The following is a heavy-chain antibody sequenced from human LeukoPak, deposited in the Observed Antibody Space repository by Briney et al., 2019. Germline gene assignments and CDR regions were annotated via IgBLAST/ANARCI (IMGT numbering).Heavy chain of an antibody. V-gene: IGHV3-23*01. Sequence: GGSLRLSCAASGFTLSNYPMGWVRQAPVKGLEWLSAIGEEKSGSWTKSADSVKGRFTISRDNSENTLYLQMDSLTVKDTAVYYCAKAGVISGWDYWGQGVLVTVSS. CDR2: IGEEKSGSWT. CDR3: AKAGVISGWDY. J-gene: IGHJ4*02. D-gene: IGHD3-3*02. CDR1: GFTLSNYP.